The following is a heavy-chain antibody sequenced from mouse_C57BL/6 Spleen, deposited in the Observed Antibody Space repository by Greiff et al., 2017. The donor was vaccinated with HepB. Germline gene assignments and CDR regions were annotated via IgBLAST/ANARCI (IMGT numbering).Heavy chain of an antibody. CDR2: INPSSGYT. CDR3: ARSSSGSNAMDY. CDR1: GYTFTSYT. J-gene: IGHJ4*01. V-gene: IGHV1-4*01. D-gene: IGHD1-1*01. Sequence: QVHVKQSGAELARPGASVKMSCKASGYTFTSYTMHWVKQRPGQGLEWIGYINPSSGYTKYNQKFKDKATLTADKSSSTAYMQLSSLTSEDSAVYYCARSSSGSNAMDYWGQGTSVTVSS.